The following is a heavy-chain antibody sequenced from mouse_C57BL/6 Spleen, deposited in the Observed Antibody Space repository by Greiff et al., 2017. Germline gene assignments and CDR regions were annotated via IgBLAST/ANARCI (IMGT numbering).Heavy chain of an antibody. CDR2: INPNNGGT. D-gene: IGHD2-3*01. CDR3: ARFDDGYYGSYFDY. Sequence: VQLQQSGPELVKPGASVTMSCKASGYTFTDYNMHWVKQSHGKSLEWIGYINPNNGGTSYNQKFKGKATLSVHKSSSTAYMELRSLTSEDSAVYYCARFDDGYYGSYFDYWGQGTTLTVSS. J-gene: IGHJ2*01. CDR1: GYTFTDYN. V-gene: IGHV1-22*01.